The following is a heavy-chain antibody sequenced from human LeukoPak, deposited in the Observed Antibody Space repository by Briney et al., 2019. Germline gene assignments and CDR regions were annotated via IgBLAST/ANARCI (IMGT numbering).Heavy chain of an antibody. J-gene: IGHJ4*02. Sequence: PGGSLRLSCAASGFTFSSYAMSWVRQAPGKGLEWVSTITGSGVNIYYADSVKGRFTISRDNSKNTLYLQMNSLRAEDTAVYYCAKDPLTFGGVFDYWGQGTLVTVSS. D-gene: IGHD3-16*01. CDR2: ITGSGVNI. CDR1: GFTFSSYA. V-gene: IGHV3-23*01. CDR3: AKDPLTFGGVFDY.